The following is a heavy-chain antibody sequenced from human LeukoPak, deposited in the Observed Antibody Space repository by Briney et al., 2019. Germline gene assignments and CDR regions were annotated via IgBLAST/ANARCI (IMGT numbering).Heavy chain of an antibody. Sequence: GGSLRLSCAASGFTFSSYSMNWVRQAPGKGLEWVSSISSSSSYIYYADSVKGRFTISRDNAKNSLYLQMNSLRAEDTAVYYCARATVLEWLLEYYLDYWGQGTLVTVSS. CDR1: GFTFSSYS. CDR3: ARATVLEWLLEYYLDY. J-gene: IGHJ4*02. CDR2: ISSSSSYI. D-gene: IGHD3-3*01. V-gene: IGHV3-21*01.